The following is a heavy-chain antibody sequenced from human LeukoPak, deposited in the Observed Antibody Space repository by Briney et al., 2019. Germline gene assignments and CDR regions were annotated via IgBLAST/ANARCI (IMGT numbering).Heavy chain of an antibody. D-gene: IGHD1-1*01. V-gene: IGHV4-39*01. Sequence: SETLSLTCTVSGGSISSSSYYWGWIRQPPGKGLEWIGSIYYSGSTYYNPSLKSRVTISVDTSKNQFSLKLSSVTAADTAVYYCASPNEAYYFDYWGQGTLVTVSS. CDR2: IYYSGST. CDR1: GGSISSSSYY. CDR3: ASPNEAYYFDY. J-gene: IGHJ4*02.